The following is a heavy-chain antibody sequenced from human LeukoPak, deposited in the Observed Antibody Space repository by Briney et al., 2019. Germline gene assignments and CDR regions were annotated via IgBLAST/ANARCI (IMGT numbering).Heavy chain of an antibody. V-gene: IGHV3-74*01. CDR2: INTDGGST. CDR1: GFTFSSYA. J-gene: IGHJ4*02. Sequence: PGRSLRLSCTASGFTFSSYALHWDRQAPGKGLVWVSRINTDGGSTTYADSVKGRFTISRDNAKNTLYLQMNSLRAEDTAVYYCGRGFSIVPAGIPDYWGLGTLVTVSS. D-gene: IGHD2-2*02. CDR3: GRGFSIVPAGIPDY.